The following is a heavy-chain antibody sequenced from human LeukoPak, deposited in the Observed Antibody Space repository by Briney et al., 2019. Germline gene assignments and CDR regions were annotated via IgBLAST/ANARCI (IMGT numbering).Heavy chain of an antibody. CDR2: IYYSGST. CDR3: ARNLYDSNPRFDY. Sequence: SETLSLTCTVSGGSISSGDYYWSWIRQPPGKGLEWIGYIYYSGSTYYNPSLKSRVTISVDTSKNQFSLKLSSVTAADTAVYYCARNLYDSNPRFDYWGQGTLVTVSS. V-gene: IGHV4-30-4*01. CDR1: GGSISSGDYY. D-gene: IGHD3-22*01. J-gene: IGHJ4*02.